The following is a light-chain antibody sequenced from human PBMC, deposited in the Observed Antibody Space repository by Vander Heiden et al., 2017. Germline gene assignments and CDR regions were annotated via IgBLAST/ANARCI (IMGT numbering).Light chain of an antibody. V-gene: IGKV4-1*01. CDR2: GAS. CDR1: QTVLYSFYNRSY. Sequence: VITHSPDSLPVSLCVRATNNCTSCQTVLYSFYNRSYLAWYQQKPGQPPKLLIYGASTRESGVPDRFSGSGSGTEFTLTISSLQAEDVAVYYCQQYYSTPFTFGPGTKVDIK. J-gene: IGKJ3*01. CDR3: QQYYSTPFT.